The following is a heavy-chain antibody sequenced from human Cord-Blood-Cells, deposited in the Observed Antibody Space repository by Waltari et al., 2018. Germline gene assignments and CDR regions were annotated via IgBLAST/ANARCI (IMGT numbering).Heavy chain of an antibody. CDR1: AYTVTGFY. V-gene: IGHV1-2*04. CDR3: ARSGTANWFDP. J-gene: IGHJ5*02. D-gene: IGHD6-13*01. CDR2: INPNSGGT. Sequence: QEQLVQSGAGVKKRGASVRVSCKASAYTVTGFYIYWARQAPGQGLEWMGWINPNSGGTNYAQKFQGWVTMTRDTSISTAYMELSRLRSDDTAVYYCARSGTANWFDPWGQGTLVTVSS.